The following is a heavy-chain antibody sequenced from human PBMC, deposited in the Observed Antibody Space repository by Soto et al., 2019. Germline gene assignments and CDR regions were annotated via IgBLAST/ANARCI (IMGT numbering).Heavy chain of an antibody. CDR3: ERESDIVATNPTFDY. Sequence: QVQLVESGGGVVQPGRSLRLSCAASGFTFSSYAMHWVRQAPGKGLEWVAVISYDGSNKYYADSVKGRFTISRDNSKNTLNLQKNSLRAEDTAVYYCERESDIVATNPTFDYWGQGTLVTVSS. CDR1: GFTFSSYA. V-gene: IGHV3-30-3*01. D-gene: IGHD5-12*01. J-gene: IGHJ4*02. CDR2: ISYDGSNK.